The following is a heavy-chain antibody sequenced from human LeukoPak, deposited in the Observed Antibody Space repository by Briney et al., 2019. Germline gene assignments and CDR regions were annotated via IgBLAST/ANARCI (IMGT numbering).Heavy chain of an antibody. V-gene: IGHV4-59*08. D-gene: IGHD5/OR15-5a*01. CDR2: ISYSGTT. Sequence: SETLSLTCTVSGDSISPYYWSWTRQPPGKGLEWIGYISYSGTTNYNPSLKSRVTLSVHTPQNHFSLSLTSVTAADTAVYYCARHGQSTVLSHLDSWGQGTLVTVSS. CDR3: ARHGQSTVLSHLDS. J-gene: IGHJ4*02. CDR1: GDSISPYY.